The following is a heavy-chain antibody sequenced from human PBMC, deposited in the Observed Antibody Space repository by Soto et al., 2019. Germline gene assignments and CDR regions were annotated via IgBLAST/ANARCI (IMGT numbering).Heavy chain of an antibody. D-gene: IGHD3-10*01. CDR1: GFTFSLYS. Sequence: EVQLVESGGGLVQPVGSLRLSCAASGFTFSLYSMSWVRQAPGKGLEWVSYISRSSTSIHYADSVKGRFTISRDDARNSMHLQMNSLRDGDTAVYYCARAVTWGLDVWGQGTTVSISS. J-gene: IGHJ6*02. CDR2: ISRSSTSI. CDR3: ARAVTWGLDV. V-gene: IGHV3-48*02.